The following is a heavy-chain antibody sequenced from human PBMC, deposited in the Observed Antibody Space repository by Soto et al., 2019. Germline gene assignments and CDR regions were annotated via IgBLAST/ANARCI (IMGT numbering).Heavy chain of an antibody. J-gene: IGHJ6*02. CDR1: GGSTSSYC. CDR3: ARQGHRGYYYYGMDV. D-gene: IGHD3-10*01. V-gene: IGHV4-59*01. CDR2: IYYSGST. Sequence: SETLSLTCTVSGGSTSSYCWSWIRQPPGKGLEWIGYIYYSGSTNYNPSLKSRVTISVDTSKNQFSLKLSSVTAADTAVYYCARQGHRGYYYYGMDVWGQGTTVTVSS.